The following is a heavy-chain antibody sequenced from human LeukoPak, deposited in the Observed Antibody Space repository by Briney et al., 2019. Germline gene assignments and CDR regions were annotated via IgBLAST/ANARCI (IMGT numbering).Heavy chain of an antibody. D-gene: IGHD6-13*01. CDR3: AREPSIAAGGVNPTQDGMDV. J-gene: IGHJ6*02. Sequence: GGSLRLSCAASGFTFSSYGMHWVRQAPGKGLEWVAVIWYDGSNKYYADSVKGRFTISRDNSKNTLYLQMNSLRAEDTAVYYCAREPSIAAGGVNPTQDGMDVWGQGTTVTVSS. CDR1: GFTFSSYG. CDR2: IWYDGSNK. V-gene: IGHV3-33*01.